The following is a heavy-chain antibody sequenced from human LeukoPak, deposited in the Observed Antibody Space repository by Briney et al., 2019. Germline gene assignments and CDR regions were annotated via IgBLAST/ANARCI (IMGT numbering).Heavy chain of an antibody. CDR3: ARDFGGSSGWFVY. V-gene: IGHV3-33*01. CDR1: GFTFSSYG. D-gene: IGHD2-15*01. J-gene: IGHJ5*01. Sequence: GGSLRLSCAASGFTFSSYGMHWVRQAPGKGLEWVAVIWYDGSNKYYADSVKGRFTISRDNSKNTLYLQMNSLRAEDTAVYYCARDFGGSSGWFVYWGQGTLVTVSS. CDR2: IWYDGSNK.